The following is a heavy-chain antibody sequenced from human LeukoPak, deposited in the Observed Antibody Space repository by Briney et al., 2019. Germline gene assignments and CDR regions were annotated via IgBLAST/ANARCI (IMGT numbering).Heavy chain of an antibody. CDR3: ARLRRRYSSSSGPLWCDP. V-gene: IGHV4-4*02. CDR1: GGPISSSNW. CDR2: IYHSGST. D-gene: IGHD6-6*01. J-gene: IGHJ5*02. Sequence: KASETLSLTCAVSGGPISSSNWWSWVRQPPGKGLEWIGEIYHSGSTNYNPSLKSRVTISVDKSKNQFSLKLSSVTAADTAVYYCARLRRRYSSSSGPLWCDPWGQGTLVTVSS.